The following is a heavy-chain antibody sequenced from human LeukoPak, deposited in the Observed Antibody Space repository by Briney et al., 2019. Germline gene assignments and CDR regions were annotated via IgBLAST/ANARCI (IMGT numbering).Heavy chain of an antibody. CDR1: GFSLSYYG. CDR3: AKDMRPYSGDRSFLFDQ. J-gene: IGHJ4*02. V-gene: IGHV3-30*18. D-gene: IGHD1-26*01. Sequence: PGGSLRLSCAASGFSLSYYGVHWVRQAPGKGLEWVALISYDGSDKYFADSVKGRFSISRDNSQNTLYLQMNSLITEDTAIYYCAKDMRPYSGDRSFLFDQWGQGTLVIVSS. CDR2: ISYDGSDK.